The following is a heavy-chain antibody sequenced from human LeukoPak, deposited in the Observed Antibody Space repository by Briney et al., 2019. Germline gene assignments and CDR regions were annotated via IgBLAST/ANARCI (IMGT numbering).Heavy chain of an antibody. Sequence: SETLSLTCTVSGGSISSSGYYWGWIRRPPGKGLEWIGSIYYSGTTYYNPSLKSRVTISVDTSKNQFSLKLSSVTAADTAVYYCARVTPYYDSSGYTLYYFDYWGQGTLVTVSS. V-gene: IGHV4-39*07. CDR3: ARVTPYYDSSGYTLYYFDY. J-gene: IGHJ4*02. CDR1: GGSISSSGYY. CDR2: IYYSGTT. D-gene: IGHD3-22*01.